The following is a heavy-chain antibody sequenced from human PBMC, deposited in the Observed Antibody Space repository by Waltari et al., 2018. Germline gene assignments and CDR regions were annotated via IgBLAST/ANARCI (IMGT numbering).Heavy chain of an antibody. CDR2: IYYSGST. V-gene: IGHV4-59*01. CDR1: GGSISSYY. CDR3: ARESITGTGDY. D-gene: IGHD1-7*01. J-gene: IGHJ4*02. Sequence: QVQLQESGPGLVKPSETLSLTCTVSGGSISSYYWRWIRQPPGKGLEWIGYIYYSGSTNYNPSLKSRVTISVDTSKNQFSLKLSSVTAADTAVYYCARESITGTGDYWGQGTLVTVSS.